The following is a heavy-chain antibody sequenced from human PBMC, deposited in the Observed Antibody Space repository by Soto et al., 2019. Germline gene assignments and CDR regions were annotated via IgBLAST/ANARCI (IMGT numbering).Heavy chain of an antibody. J-gene: IGHJ4*02. Sequence: GGSLRLSWAASGFTFTRYSMNWVRQAPGKGLEWVSSISSTTNYIYYGDSMKGRFTISRDNAKNSLYLEMNSLRAEDTAVYYCARESEDLTSNFDYWGQGTLVTVSS. CDR1: GFTFTRYS. CDR3: ARESEDLTSNFDY. CDR2: ISSTTNYI. V-gene: IGHV3-21*06.